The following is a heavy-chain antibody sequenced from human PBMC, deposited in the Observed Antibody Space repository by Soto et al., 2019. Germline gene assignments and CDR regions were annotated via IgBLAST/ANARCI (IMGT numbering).Heavy chain of an antibody. Sequence: PSETLSLTCTVSGGSISSYYWSWIRQPPGKGLEWIGYIYYSGSTNYNPSLRSRVTVSVDTSKNQFSLKLSSVTAADTAVYYCARATPGYSSGWYFGYWGQGTLVTVSS. D-gene: IGHD6-19*01. J-gene: IGHJ4*02. CDR2: IYYSGST. V-gene: IGHV4-59*01. CDR1: GGSISSYY. CDR3: ARATPGYSSGWYFGY.